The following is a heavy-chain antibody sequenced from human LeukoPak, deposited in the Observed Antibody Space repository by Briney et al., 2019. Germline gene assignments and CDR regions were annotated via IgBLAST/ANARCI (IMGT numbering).Heavy chain of an antibody. V-gene: IGHV1-24*01. CDR2: FDPEDGET. CDR1: GYTLTELS. Sequence: ASVKVSCKVSGYTLTELSMHWVRQAPGKGLGWMGGFDPEDGETIYAQKLQGRVTMTEDTSTDTAYMELSSLRSEDTAVYYCATQTTYYYDSSGYSFDYWGQGTLVTVSS. J-gene: IGHJ4*02. D-gene: IGHD3-22*01. CDR3: ATQTTYYYDSSGYSFDY.